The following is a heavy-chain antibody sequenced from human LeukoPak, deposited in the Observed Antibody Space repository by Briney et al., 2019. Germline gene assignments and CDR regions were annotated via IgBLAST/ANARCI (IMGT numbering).Heavy chain of an antibody. J-gene: IGHJ4*02. D-gene: IGHD3-16*02. CDR2: ISGSGNNT. CDR1: GLTFRSHA. Sequence: AGGSLRVSCAASGLTFRSHAMSWVRQAPGKGLEWVSVISGSGNNTYYADSVKGRFTISRDNSKNTVYLQMNSLRAAHTAGYYFAKGKDVWGSYRTEFDFWGQGTLVTVSS. CDR3: AKGKDVWGSYRTEFDF. V-gene: IGHV3-23*01.